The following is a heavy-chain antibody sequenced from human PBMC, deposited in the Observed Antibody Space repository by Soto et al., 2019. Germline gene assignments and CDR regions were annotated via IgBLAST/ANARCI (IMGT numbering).Heavy chain of an antibody. CDR1: GYSFSNFW. V-gene: IGHV5-51*01. CDR3: ARQRNAYYGMAV. J-gene: IGHJ6*02. Sequence: PGESLKISCQASGYSFSNFWIAWVRQMPGKGLEWMGVIFPGDSDTRYSPSFQGQVTISADKSSSTAFLEWSTLKASDSAMYYCARQRNAYYGMAVWGQGTTVTVSS. CDR2: IFPGDSDT.